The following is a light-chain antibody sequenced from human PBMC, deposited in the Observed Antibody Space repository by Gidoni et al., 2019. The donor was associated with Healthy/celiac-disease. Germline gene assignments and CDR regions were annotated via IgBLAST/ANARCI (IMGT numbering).Light chain of an antibody. CDR1: QSVSSY. Sequence: EIVLTQSPATLSLSPGERATLSCRASQSVSSYLAWYQQKPGQAPRLLIYDASNWATGIPARFSGSGSGTDFTLTISSLVPEDFAVYYCQQRSNWPPGFTFGQXTRLEIK. CDR2: DAS. V-gene: IGKV3-11*01. CDR3: QQRSNWPPGFT. J-gene: IGKJ5*01.